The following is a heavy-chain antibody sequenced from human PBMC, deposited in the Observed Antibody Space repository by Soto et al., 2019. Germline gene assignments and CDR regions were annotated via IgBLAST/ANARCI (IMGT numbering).Heavy chain of an antibody. CDR1: GFTFSSYG. CDR3: AKSRITIFGVVIPTYYYYGMDV. V-gene: IGHV3-30*18. J-gene: IGHJ6*01. D-gene: IGHD3-3*01. Sequence: GGSLRLSCAASGFTFSSYGMHWVRQAPGKGLEWVAVISYDGSNKYYADSVKGRFTISRDNSKNTLYLQMNSLRAEDTAVYYCAKSRITIFGVVIPTYYYYGMDVWGQGTTVTVSS. CDR2: ISYDGSNK.